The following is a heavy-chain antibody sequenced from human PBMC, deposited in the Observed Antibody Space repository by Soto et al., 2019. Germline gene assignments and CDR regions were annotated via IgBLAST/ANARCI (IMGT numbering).Heavy chain of an antibody. D-gene: IGHD6-25*01. CDR1: AFSFGSFW. CDR2: INQDGRLI. V-gene: IGHV3-7*01. J-gene: IGHJ4*02. Sequence: GGSLRLSCVASAFSFGSFWMSWVRQAPGKGLEWVANINQDGRLIYYVDSVKGRFTISRDNAKNSLFLQMNSLRAEDTAVYYCSKDHQAALDYYFDNWGQGTLVTVSS. CDR3: SKDHQAALDYYFDN.